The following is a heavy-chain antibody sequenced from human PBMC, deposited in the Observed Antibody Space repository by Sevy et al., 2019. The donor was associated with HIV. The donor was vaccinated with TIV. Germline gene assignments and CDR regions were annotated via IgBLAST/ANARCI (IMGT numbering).Heavy chain of an antibody. CDR3: ANGDYYFDY. CDR2: IRYDGNNK. D-gene: IGHD2-21*02. V-gene: IGHV3-30*02. CDR1: GFTFSTYG. Sequence: GGSLRLSCAASGFTFSTYGMHWVRQAPGKGLEWVAFIRYDGNNKYYTDSVKGRFTISRDNSKNTLYLHMNSLRAEYTAVYYCANGDYYFDYWGQGTLVTVSS. J-gene: IGHJ4*02.